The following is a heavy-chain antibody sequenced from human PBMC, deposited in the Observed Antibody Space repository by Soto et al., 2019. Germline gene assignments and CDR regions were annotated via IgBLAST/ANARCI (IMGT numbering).Heavy chain of an antibody. J-gene: IGHJ4*02. CDR2: ISSNGGST. CDR3: AIITMIVVVMYY. V-gene: IGHV3-64*01. CDR1: GFTFSSYA. Sequence: EVQLVESGGGLVQPGGSLRLSCAASGFTFSSYAMHWVRQAPGKGLEYVSAISSNGGSTYYANSVKGRFTISRDNSKNTLYLQMGSLRAEDMAVYYCAIITMIVVVMYYWGQGTLVTVSS. D-gene: IGHD3-22*01.